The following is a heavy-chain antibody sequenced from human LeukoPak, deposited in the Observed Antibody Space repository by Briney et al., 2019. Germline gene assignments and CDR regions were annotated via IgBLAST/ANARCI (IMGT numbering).Heavy chain of an antibody. Sequence: GGSLRLSCSASGFTFSSYAMFWVRQAPGKGLKYVSAISSNGGSTHYADSVKGRFTISRDNSKNRLYLQMGSLRTEDTAVYYCVKTDQYYYGSGTYWDYWGQGTLVTVSS. CDR1: GFTFSSYA. CDR3: VKTDQYYYGSGTYWDY. V-gene: IGHV3-64D*09. D-gene: IGHD3-10*01. CDR2: ISSNGGST. J-gene: IGHJ4*02.